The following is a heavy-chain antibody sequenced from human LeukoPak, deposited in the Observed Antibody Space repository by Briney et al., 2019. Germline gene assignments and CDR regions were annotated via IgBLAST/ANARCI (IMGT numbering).Heavy chain of an antibody. CDR1: GYTFTGYY. Sequence: ASVKVSCKASGYTFTGYYMHWVRQAPGQGLEWMGWISPNSGGTNYAQKFQGRVTMTRDTSISTAYMELRSLRSDDTAVYYCARDRGSAVAGTIFDYWGQGTLVTVSS. J-gene: IGHJ4*02. D-gene: IGHD6-19*01. V-gene: IGHV1-2*02. CDR3: ARDRGSAVAGTIFDY. CDR2: ISPNSGGT.